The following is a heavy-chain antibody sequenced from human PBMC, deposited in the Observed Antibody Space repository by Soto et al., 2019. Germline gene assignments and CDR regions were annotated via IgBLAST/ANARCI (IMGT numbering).Heavy chain of an antibody. CDR2: ISTNKGKT. D-gene: IGHD6-13*01. V-gene: IGHV1-18*04. Sequence: QVQLVQSGAEVKEPGASVKVSCKASGYSFTSYYFTWVRQAPGQGLEWMGWISTNKGKTNYAQKFQGRVTMTTDTSTSTAYMELRSLRSDDTAVYYCVRQQLVHYDYWGQGTLVTVSS. CDR1: GYSFTSYY. CDR3: VRQQLVHYDY. J-gene: IGHJ4*02.